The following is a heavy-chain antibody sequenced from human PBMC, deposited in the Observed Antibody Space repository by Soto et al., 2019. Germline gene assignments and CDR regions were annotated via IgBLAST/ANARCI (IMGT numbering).Heavy chain of an antibody. CDR3: ARPYGDYDYLDY. J-gene: IGHJ4*02. CDR1: GFTFSSYS. CDR2: ISSSSSYI. V-gene: IGHV3-21*01. D-gene: IGHD4-17*01. Sequence: GGSLRLSCAASGFTFSSYSMNWVRQAPGKGLEWVSSISSSSSYIYYADSVKGRFTISRDNAKNSLYLQMNSLRAEDTAVYYCARPYGDYDYLDYWGQGTQVTVSS.